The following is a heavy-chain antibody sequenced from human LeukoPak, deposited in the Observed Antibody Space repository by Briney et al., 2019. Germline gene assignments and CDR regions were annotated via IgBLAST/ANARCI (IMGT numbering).Heavy chain of an antibody. CDR2: IMPLFGAA. J-gene: IGHJ5*02. D-gene: IGHD4-17*01. CDR1: GGTFNNSA. Sequence: ASVKVSCKTSGGTFNNSAISWVRQAPGQGLEWLGGIMPLFGAAGYAQKFQGRVTITRDESTRTVYLELTSLTSDDTAVYYCARDVHGDYGSGWFDPWGQGTLVSVSS. V-gene: IGHV1-69*05. CDR3: ARDVHGDYGSGWFDP.